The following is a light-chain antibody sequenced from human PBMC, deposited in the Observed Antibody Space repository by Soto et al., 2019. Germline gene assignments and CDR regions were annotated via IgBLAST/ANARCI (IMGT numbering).Light chain of an antibody. Sequence: QLVLTQPPSASGTPGQRVTISCSGSSCNIGSNTVNWYQQLPGTAPKLLIYSNNQRPSAVPDRFSGSKSGTSASLAISGLQSEDEADYYCAAWDDSLTGVVFGGGTKVTVL. CDR1: SCNIGSNT. CDR2: SNN. J-gene: IGLJ2*01. V-gene: IGLV1-44*01. CDR3: AAWDDSLTGVV.